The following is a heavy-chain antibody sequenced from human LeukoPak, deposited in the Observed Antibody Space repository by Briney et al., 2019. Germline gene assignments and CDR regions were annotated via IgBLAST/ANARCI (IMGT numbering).Heavy chain of an antibody. D-gene: IGHD4-17*01. CDR1: GFTFSNYG. CDR2: ISYDASTK. CDR3: AKESGIRSYGAYFPH. Sequence: GGSLRLSCAASGFTFSNYGMQWVRQAPGKGLEWVAVISYDASTKYYADSVKGQFTISRDNSKSTLYLQMNSLRTEDTAVYYCAKESGIRSYGAYFPHWGQGTLVTVSS. J-gene: IGHJ1*01. V-gene: IGHV3-30*18.